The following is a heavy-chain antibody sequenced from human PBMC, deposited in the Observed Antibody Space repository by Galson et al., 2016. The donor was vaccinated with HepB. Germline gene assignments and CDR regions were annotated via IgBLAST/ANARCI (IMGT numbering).Heavy chain of an antibody. V-gene: IGHV3-48*02. Sequence: SLRLSCAASGFALSSYNMNWVRQAPGKGLEWISYISGGSYTINYAGSVKGRFTISRDNARNSSYLQMNSLRDDDTAVYYCTRGLHVDLSGWYFDLWGRGALVTVSS. D-gene: IGHD3-10*01. J-gene: IGHJ2*01. CDR3: TRGLHVDLSGWYFDL. CDR1: GFALSSYN. CDR2: ISGGSYTI.